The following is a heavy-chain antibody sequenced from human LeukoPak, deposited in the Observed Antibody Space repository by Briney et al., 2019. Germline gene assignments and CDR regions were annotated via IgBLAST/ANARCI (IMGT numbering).Heavy chain of an antibody. CDR2: ISAYNGNT. Sequence: ASVKVSCKASGYTFTSYGISWVRQAPGQGLEWMGWISAYNGNTNYAQKLQGRVTMTTDASTSTAYTELRRLRSDDTAVYYCASWIQLWLLDYWGQGTLVTVSS. V-gene: IGHV1-18*01. J-gene: IGHJ4*02. D-gene: IGHD5-18*01. CDR3: ASWIQLWLLDY. CDR1: GYTFTSYG.